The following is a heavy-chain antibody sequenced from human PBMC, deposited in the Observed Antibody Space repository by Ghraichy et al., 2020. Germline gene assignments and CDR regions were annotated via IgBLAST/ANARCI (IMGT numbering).Heavy chain of an antibody. CDR2: IKQDGSEE. CDR1: GFTFSSSW. J-gene: IGHJ4*02. V-gene: IGHV3-7*01. Sequence: SCAASGFTFSSSWMSWVRQAPGKGLEWVANIKQDGSEESYVDSVKGRFTISRDNAKNSLYLQMNSLRADDTAVYYCAKGGWYPDYWGQGTLVTVSS. D-gene: IGHD6-19*01. CDR3: AKGGWYPDY.